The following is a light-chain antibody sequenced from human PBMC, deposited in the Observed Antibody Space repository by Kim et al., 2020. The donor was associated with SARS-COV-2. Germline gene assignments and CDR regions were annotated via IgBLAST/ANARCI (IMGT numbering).Light chain of an antibody. V-gene: IGLV2-14*03. CDR2: NVN. CDR1: SSDIGDYHY. CDR3: SSNTSTNTRFV. Sequence: SITISCTGTSSDIGDYHYVSWYQQHPGKAPTLIIYNVNNRPSGVSNRFSGSKSGNTASLTISGLQAEDEADYYCSSNTSTNTRFVFGTGTKVTVL. J-gene: IGLJ1*01.